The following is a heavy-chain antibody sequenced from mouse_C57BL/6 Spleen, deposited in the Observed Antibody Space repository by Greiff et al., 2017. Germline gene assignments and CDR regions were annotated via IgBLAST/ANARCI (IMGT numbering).Heavy chain of an antibody. V-gene: IGHV1-72*01. Sequence: QVQLKQPGAELVKPGASVKLSCKASGYTFTSYWMHWVKQRPGRGLEWIGRIDPNSGGTKYNEKFKSKATLTVDKPSSTAYMQLSSLTSEDSVVYYCARGLLPLAMDYWGQGTSVTVSS. CDR3: ARGLLPLAMDY. CDR1: GYTFTSYW. CDR2: IDPNSGGT. D-gene: IGHD2-3*01. J-gene: IGHJ4*01.